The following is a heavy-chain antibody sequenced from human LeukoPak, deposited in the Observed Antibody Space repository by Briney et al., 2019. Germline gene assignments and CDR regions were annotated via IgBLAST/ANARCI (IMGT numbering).Heavy chain of an antibody. CDR1: GGSISSYY. J-gene: IGHJ4*02. D-gene: IGHD3-3*01. CDR2: IYTSGST. Sequence: KPSETLSLTCTVSGGSISSYYWSWIRQPPGKGLEWIGYIYTSGSTNYNPSLKSRVTISVDTSKNQFSLKLSSVTAADTAVYYCAGSYYDFWSGPTHYFDYWGQGTLVTVSS. CDR3: AGSYYDFWSGPTHYFDY. V-gene: IGHV4-4*09.